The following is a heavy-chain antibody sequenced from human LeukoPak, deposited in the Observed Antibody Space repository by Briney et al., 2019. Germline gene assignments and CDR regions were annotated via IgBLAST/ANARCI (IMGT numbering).Heavy chain of an antibody. D-gene: IGHD3-10*01. Sequence: SETLSLTCTVSGGSISSGDYYWSWIRQPPGKGLEWIGYIYYSGSTYYNPSLKSRVTISVGTSKNQFSLKLSSVTAADTAVYYCASSAPNGDYYYYYMDVWGKGTTVTVSS. V-gene: IGHV4-30-4*08. J-gene: IGHJ6*03. CDR3: ASSAPNGDYYYYYMDV. CDR1: GGSISSGDYY. CDR2: IYYSGST.